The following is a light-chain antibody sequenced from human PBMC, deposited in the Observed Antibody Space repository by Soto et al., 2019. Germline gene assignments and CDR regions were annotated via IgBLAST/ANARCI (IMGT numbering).Light chain of an antibody. CDR1: QSVSSN. J-gene: IGKJ5*01. CDR3: QQYNNWPTSIT. Sequence: EIEMTQSPATLSVSPGERATLSCRASQSVSSNLAWYQQKPGQAPRLLIYGVSTRATGIPARFSGSGSGTEFTLTISSLQSEDFAVYYCQQYNNWPTSITFGQGTRLEIK. CDR2: GVS. V-gene: IGKV3-15*01.